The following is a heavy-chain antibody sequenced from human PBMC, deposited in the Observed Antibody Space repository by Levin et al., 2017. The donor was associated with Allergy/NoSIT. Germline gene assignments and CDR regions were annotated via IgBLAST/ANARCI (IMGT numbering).Heavy chain of an antibody. CDR1: GFSLSTGGMC. D-gene: IGHD2-2*01. CDR3: ARIQGFFATSPIDY. V-gene: IGHV2-70*20. Sequence: SQTLSLPCTVSGFSLSTGGMCVTWVRQPPGKALEWLALIDWDDDKYYSTSLKTRLTISKDTSKNQVVLTMTNMDPVDTATYYCARIQGFFATSPIDYWGQGTLVTVSS. CDR2: IDWDDDK. J-gene: IGHJ4*02.